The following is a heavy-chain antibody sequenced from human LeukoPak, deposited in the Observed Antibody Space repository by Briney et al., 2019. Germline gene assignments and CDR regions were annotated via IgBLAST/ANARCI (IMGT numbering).Heavy chain of an antibody. CDR3: ARDSYDFWSGSHGYMDV. CDR2: ISAYNGNT. Sequence: ASVKVSCKASGNTFTNNGISWVRQAPGQGLEWMGWISAYNGNTNYAQKLQGRVTMTTDTSTSTAYMELRSLRSDDTAVYYCARDSYDFWSGSHGYMDVWGKGTTVTVSS. CDR1: GNTFTNNG. J-gene: IGHJ6*03. V-gene: IGHV1-18*01. D-gene: IGHD3-3*01.